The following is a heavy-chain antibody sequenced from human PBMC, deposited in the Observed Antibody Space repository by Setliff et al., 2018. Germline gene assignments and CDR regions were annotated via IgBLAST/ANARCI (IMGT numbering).Heavy chain of an antibody. Sequence: PSETLSLTCTVSGVSITSHYWSWIRQPPGRALEWIGYIHHSGSTNYNPSLKSRVTLSMDTSRNHFSLNLTSLTAADTAVYYCARMSGFLYMDVWGKGTTVTVSS. CDR2: IHHSGST. CDR1: GVSITSHY. J-gene: IGHJ6*03. D-gene: IGHD3-3*01. CDR3: ARMSGFLYMDV. V-gene: IGHV4-59*11.